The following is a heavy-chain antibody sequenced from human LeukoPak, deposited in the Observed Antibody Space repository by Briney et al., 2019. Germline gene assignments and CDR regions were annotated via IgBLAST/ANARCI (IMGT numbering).Heavy chain of an antibody. V-gene: IGHV3-48*04. CDR3: ARRRYNWNAIDY. CDR2: ISPASDTI. CDR1: GFTFSSYN. D-gene: IGHD1-20*01. Sequence: GGSLRLSCAASGFTFSSYNMKWVRQAPGKGLEWVSYISPASDTIHYADSMRGRFTISRDNAKNSLYLQMNSLRAEDTAVYYCARRRYNWNAIDYWGQGTLVTVSS. J-gene: IGHJ4*02.